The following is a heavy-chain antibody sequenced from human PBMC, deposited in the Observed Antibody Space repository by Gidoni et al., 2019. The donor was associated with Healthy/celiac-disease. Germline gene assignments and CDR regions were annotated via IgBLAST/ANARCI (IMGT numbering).Heavy chain of an antibody. CDR1: GGSISSRSYY. D-gene: IGHD5-18*01. J-gene: IGHJ4*02. Sequence: QLQLQASGPGLVKPSETLSLTCTVSGGSISSRSYYWGWIRQPPGKGLEWIGSNYYSGSTYYNPALKSRVTISVDTSKNQFSLKLSSVTAADTAVYYCARDVQLWPTEYYFDYWGQGTLVTVSS. CDR2: NYYSGST. CDR3: ARDVQLWPTEYYFDY. V-gene: IGHV4-39*07.